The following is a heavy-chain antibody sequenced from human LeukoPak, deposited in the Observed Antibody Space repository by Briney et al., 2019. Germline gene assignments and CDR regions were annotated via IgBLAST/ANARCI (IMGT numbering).Heavy chain of an antibody. Sequence: ASVKVSCKASGYTFTGYYMHWVRQAPGQGLEWMGWINPNSGGTNYAQKFQGRVTMTGDTSISTAYMELSRLRSDDTAVYYCAREGGYNYGSGDWGQGTLVTVSS. J-gene: IGHJ4*02. D-gene: IGHD3-10*01. CDR1: GYTFTGYY. CDR2: INPNSGGT. V-gene: IGHV1-2*02. CDR3: AREGGYNYGSGD.